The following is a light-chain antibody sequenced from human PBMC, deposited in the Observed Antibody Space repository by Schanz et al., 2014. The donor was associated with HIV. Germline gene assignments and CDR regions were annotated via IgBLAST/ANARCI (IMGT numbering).Light chain of an antibody. CDR2: DVS. V-gene: IGLV2-14*03. CDR1: SSDVRGYNY. CDR3: CSYAGSSTFV. Sequence: QSVLTQPPSASGAPGQSVTISCTGTSSDVRGYNYVSWYQHHPGKAPTLMIYDVSNRPSGISNRFSGSKSGNTASLTISGLQAEDEADYYCCSYAGSSTFVFGTGTKLTVL. J-gene: IGLJ1*01.